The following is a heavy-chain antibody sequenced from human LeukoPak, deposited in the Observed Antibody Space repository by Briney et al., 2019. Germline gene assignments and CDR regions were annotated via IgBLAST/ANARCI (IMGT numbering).Heavy chain of an antibody. Sequence: QPGGPLTLSCAASGFTFSDFDMHWVRQATGKALEWVSAIGAAGDTFYPGSVKGRFIIFRENAKNSLYLQINTLRAGETAVYYCARGYMVRGVIDHYYFDSWGQGTLVTVSS. CDR3: ARGYMVRGVIDHYYFDS. CDR1: GFTFSDFD. D-gene: IGHD3-10*01. J-gene: IGHJ4*02. CDR2: IGAAGDT. V-gene: IGHV3-13*01.